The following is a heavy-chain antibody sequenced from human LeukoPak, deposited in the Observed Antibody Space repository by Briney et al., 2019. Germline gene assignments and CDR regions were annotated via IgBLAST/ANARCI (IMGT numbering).Heavy chain of an antibody. Sequence: GGSLRLSCAASGFTFSSSAMSWVRQVPGKGLEWVSVISGSSDATYYADSVKGRFTISRDNSKNTLYLQMNSLRAEDTAVYYCAKVNWDGYNYFDYWGQGTLVTVSS. CDR3: AKVNWDGYNYFDY. CDR2: ISGSSDAT. V-gene: IGHV3-23*01. J-gene: IGHJ4*02. CDR1: GFTFSSSA. D-gene: IGHD5-24*01.